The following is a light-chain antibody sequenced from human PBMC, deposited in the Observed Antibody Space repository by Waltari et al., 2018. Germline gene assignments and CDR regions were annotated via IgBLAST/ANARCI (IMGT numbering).Light chain of an antibody. Sequence: EIVMTQSPATLAVSPGERVTLSCRASQSISSNLAWYQQKPGQAPRLLIYGASTRATGIPARFGGSGSGTEFTLTISSLESEDFAVYYCQQYNNWPMYTFGQGSKLEIK. V-gene: IGKV3-15*01. CDR3: QQYNNWPMYT. CDR2: GAS. J-gene: IGKJ2*01. CDR1: QSISSN.